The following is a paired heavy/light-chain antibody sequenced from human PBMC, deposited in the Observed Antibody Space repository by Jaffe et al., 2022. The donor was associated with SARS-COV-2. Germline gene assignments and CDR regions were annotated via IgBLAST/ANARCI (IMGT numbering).Light chain of an antibody. V-gene: IGLV2-23*01. CDR2: EGS. CDR3: CSYAGTRTGVL. CDR1: SSDVGNYNL. J-gene: IGLJ2*01. Sequence: QSALTQPASVSGSPGQSITISCTGTSSDVGNYNLVSWYQHHPGKAPKLMIYEGSKRPSGVSNRFSGSKSGNTASLTVSGLQAEDEADYYCCSYAGTRTGVLFGGGTKLTVL.
Heavy chain of an antibody. Sequence: QVTLRESGPALVKATQTLTLTCTFSGFSLSTSGLCVSWIRQPPGKALEWLARIDWDDDKYYNTSLKTRLTISKDTSKNQVVLTMTNMDPVDTATYYCARGTVWFGDLDAFDIWGQGTMVTVS. D-gene: IGHD3-10*01. CDR1: GFSLSTSGLC. J-gene: IGHJ3*02. V-gene: IGHV2-70*13. CDR2: IDWDDDK. CDR3: ARGTVWFGDLDAFDI.